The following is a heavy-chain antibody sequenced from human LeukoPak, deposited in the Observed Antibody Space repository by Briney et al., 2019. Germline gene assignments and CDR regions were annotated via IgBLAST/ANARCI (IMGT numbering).Heavy chain of an antibody. CDR3: VKTLKYYGSGRGLFDS. D-gene: IGHD3-10*01. CDR2: FSSDGSST. V-gene: IGHV3-64D*06. Sequence: PGGSLRLSCSASGFAFSSSAMYWVRQAPGKGLEYFSAFSSDGSSTFYADSVKGRFTISRDNSKNMLYLQMSSLRADDTAVYYCVKTLKYYGSGRGLFDSWGQGILVTVSS. J-gene: IGHJ4*02. CDR1: GFAFSSSA.